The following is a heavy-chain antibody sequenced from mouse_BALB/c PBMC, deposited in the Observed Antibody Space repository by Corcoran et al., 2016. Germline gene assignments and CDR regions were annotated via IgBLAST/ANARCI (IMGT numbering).Heavy chain of an antibody. J-gene: IGHJ4*01. CDR2: IYWDDDK. CDR1: GFSLSTSGMG. Sequence: QVTLKESGPGILQPSQTLSLTCSFSGFSLSTSGMGVSCIRQPSGKGLEWLAHIYWDDDKRYNPSLKSRLTSSKDTSSNQVFLKITSVDTADIATYYCARSGDGYSYAMDYWGQGTSVTVSS. D-gene: IGHD2-3*01. CDR3: ARSGDGYSYAMDY. V-gene: IGHV8-12*01.